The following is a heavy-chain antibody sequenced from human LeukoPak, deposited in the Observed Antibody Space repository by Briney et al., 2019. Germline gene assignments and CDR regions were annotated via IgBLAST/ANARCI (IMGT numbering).Heavy chain of an antibody. J-gene: IGHJ4*02. Sequence: ASVKVSCKASGYTFTSYGISWVRQAPGQGLEWMGWISAYNGNTNYAQKLQGRVTMTRNTSISTAYMELSSLRSEDTAVYYCARGLAYYYDSSGYYVYWGQGTLVTVSS. D-gene: IGHD3-22*01. CDR1: GYTFTSYG. V-gene: IGHV1-18*01. CDR3: ARGLAYYYDSSGYYVY. CDR2: ISAYNGNT.